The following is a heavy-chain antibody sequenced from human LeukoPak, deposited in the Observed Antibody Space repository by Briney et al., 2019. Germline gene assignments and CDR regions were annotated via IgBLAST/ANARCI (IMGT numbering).Heavy chain of an antibody. J-gene: IGHJ4*02. V-gene: IGHV3-30-3*01. D-gene: IGHD4-23*01. Sequence: GGCLRLSCAASGFTFSSYDMHWVRQAPGKGLEWVAVISNDGSNKDYADSVKGRFTISRDNSKNTLYVQMNSLRVEDTAVYYCVLGHYGGLFDNWGQGTLVTVSS. CDR3: VLGHYGGLFDN. CDR1: GFTFSSYD. CDR2: ISNDGSNK.